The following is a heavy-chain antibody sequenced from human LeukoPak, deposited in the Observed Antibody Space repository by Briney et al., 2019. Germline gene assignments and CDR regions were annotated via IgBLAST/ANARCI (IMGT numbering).Heavy chain of an antibody. V-gene: IGHV4-39*07. J-gene: IGHJ4*02. D-gene: IGHD2-8*01. CDR3: ARDEWAVPLDY. Sequence: PSETLSLTCTVSGGSITSSSYYWGWIRQPPGKGLEWIGSVYYSGSTYYNPSLKSRVTISVDTSKNQFSLKLSSVTAADTAVYYCARDEWAVPLDYWGQGTLVTVSS. CDR2: VYYSGST. CDR1: GGSITSSSYY.